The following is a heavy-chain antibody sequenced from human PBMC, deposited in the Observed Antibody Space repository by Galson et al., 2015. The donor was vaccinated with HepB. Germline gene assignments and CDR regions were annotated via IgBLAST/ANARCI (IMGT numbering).Heavy chain of an antibody. CDR2: IYPGDSDT. CDR1: GYRFTTYW. D-gene: IGHD6-19*01. J-gene: IGHJ4*02. V-gene: IGHV5-51*01. Sequence: QSGAEVKKPGDSLKISCKGSGYRFTTYWIGWVRQMPGKGLEWMGIIYPGDSDTRYSPSLQGQVTMSADKSISTAYLQWSSLKASDTAMYYCARPVYSSGWYLDYWGQGTLVTVSS. CDR3: ARPVYSSGWYLDY.